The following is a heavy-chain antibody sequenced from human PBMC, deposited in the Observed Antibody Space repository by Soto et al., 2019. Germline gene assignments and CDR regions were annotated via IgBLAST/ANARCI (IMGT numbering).Heavy chain of an antibody. V-gene: IGHV4-39*01. CDR1: GGSISSSTYY. Sequence: QLLESGPGLVKPWETLSLTCTVSGGSISSSTYYWGWIRQPPGKGLEWIGSIYDSGSTHYNPSLKSRVSISVDTSKNQFSLKLSSVTAADTAINYCARQVPLPPGVAAAGVCDYWGQGTLVTVSS. CDR2: IYDSGST. D-gene: IGHD6-13*01. J-gene: IGHJ4*02. CDR3: ARQVPLPPGVAAAGVCDY.